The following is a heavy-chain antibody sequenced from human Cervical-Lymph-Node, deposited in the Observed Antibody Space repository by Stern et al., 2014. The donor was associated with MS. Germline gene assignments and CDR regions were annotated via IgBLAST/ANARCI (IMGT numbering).Heavy chain of an antibody. CDR2: ISYDGVVT. V-gene: IGHV3-30*18. CDR1: GFNFRNYG. J-gene: IGHJ4*02. CDR3: AKPVVTAISFDH. Sequence: VQLVESGGGVVQPGRSLRLSWAGSGFNFRNYGMHWVRQAPGKGLEWVAFISYDGVVTYYADSVKGRFIISRDSSKNTLSLQMNSLRTEDTAVYYCAKPVVTAISFDHWGQGTLVTVSS. D-gene: IGHD2-21*02.